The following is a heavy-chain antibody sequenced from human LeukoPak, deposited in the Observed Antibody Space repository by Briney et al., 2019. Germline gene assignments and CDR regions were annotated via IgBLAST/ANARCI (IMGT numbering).Heavy chain of an antibody. CDR3: ARDKVVGATYFDY. CDR2: INQDGSEK. CDR1: GFTFSSYE. D-gene: IGHD1-26*01. J-gene: IGHJ4*02. V-gene: IGHV3-7*01. Sequence: SGGSLRLSCAASGFTFSSYEMNWVRQAPGKGLEGVANINQDGSEKYYVDSVKGRFTITRDNAKTSLYLQMNSLRAEDTGIYYCARDKVVGATYFDYWGQGILVTVSS.